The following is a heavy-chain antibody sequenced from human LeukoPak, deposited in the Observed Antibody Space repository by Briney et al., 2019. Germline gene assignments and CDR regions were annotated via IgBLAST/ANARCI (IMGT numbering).Heavy chain of an antibody. CDR2: INDSGST. Sequence: KPSETLSLTCDVYGGSLSGFYWIWIRQSPGTGLQWIGEINDSGSTNYNPSLKSRVTISLDTSKSQLSLKVTSVTAADTAVYFCARGGVLQWRGGFRRRYSYFYMDVWGKGTTVTVS. CDR3: ARGGVLQWRGGFRRRYSYFYMDV. CDR1: GGSLSGFY. J-gene: IGHJ6*03. V-gene: IGHV4-34*01. D-gene: IGHD6-19*01.